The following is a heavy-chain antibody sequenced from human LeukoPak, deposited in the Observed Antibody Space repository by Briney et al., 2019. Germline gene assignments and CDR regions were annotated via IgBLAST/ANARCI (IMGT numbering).Heavy chain of an antibody. J-gene: IGHJ4*02. CDR1: GGSFSGYY. CDR3: ARERTPLPGYSYGTKLDY. V-gene: IGHV4-34*01. Sequence: SETLSLTCAVYGGSFSGYYWSWIRQPPGKGLEWIGEINHSGSTNYNPSLKSRVTISVDTSKNQFSLKLSSVTAADTAVYYCARERTPLPGYSYGTKLDYWGQGTLVTVSS. CDR2: INHSGST. D-gene: IGHD5-18*01.